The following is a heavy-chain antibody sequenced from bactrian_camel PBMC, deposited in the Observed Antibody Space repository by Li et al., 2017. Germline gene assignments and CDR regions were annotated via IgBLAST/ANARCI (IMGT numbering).Heavy chain of an antibody. CDR3: TRSYLGASHNTFAF. D-gene: IGHD1*01. J-gene: IGHJ4*01. CDR2: IDSGGAST. V-gene: IGHV3S40*01. Sequence: DVQLVESGGSSVQAGGSLRLSCTASVYTYGRYVLAWFRQAPGKEREGVASIDSGGASTYYPDAAEGRFTVSRDNAKNTLYLQMNSLKPEDTAVYYCTRSYLGASHNTFAFWGQGTQVTVS. CDR1: VYTYGRYV.